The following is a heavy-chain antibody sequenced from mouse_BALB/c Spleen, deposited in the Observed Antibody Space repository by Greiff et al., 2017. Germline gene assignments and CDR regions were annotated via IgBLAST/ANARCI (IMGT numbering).Heavy chain of an antibody. J-gene: IGHJ3*01. CDR1: GFTFSSYT. Sequence: EVKVVESGGGLVKPGGSLKLSCAASGFTFSSYTMSWVRQTPEKRLEWVATISSGGSYTYYPDSVKGRFTISRDNAKNTLYLQMSSLKSEDTAMYYCTRDLEGGPWFAYWGQGTLVTVSA. CDR3: TRDLEGGPWFAY. CDR2: ISSGGSYT. V-gene: IGHV5-6-4*01.